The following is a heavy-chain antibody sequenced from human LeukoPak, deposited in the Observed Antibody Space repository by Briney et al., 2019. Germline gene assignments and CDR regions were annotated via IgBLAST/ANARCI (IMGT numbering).Heavy chain of an antibody. CDR1: GGSISSSSYY. J-gene: IGHJ4*02. CDR3: ASTSGSYGRIDY. Sequence: SETLSLTCTVSGGSISSSSYYWGWILHPPGRGLEGFGSIYYSGSTYYNPSLKSRVTISVDTSKNQFSLKLSSVTAADTAVYYCASTSGSYGRIDYWGQGTLVTVSS. CDR2: IYYSGST. D-gene: IGHD1-26*01. V-gene: IGHV4-39*01.